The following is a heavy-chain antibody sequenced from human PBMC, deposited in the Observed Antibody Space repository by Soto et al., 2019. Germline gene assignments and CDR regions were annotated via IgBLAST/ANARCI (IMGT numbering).Heavy chain of an antibody. J-gene: IGHJ5*02. Sequence: SVKVPCQHSGCTFTSSSVQWVGQACVRRLEWVGWLFVGNGNTNYEQKFQERVTITRDMSTSTACMELSSLRSEDTAVYYWAAEVYSSSTSCYKGAAASLDPW. V-gene: IGHV1-58*01. CDR3: AAEVYSSSTSCYKGAAASLDP. D-gene: IGHD2-2*01. CDR1: GCTFTSSS. CDR2: LFVGNGNT.